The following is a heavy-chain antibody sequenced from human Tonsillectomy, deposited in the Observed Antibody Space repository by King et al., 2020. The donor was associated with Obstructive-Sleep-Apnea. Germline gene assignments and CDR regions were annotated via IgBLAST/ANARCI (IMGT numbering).Heavy chain of an antibody. D-gene: IGHD3-22*01. V-gene: IGHV1-18*01. Sequence: VQLVQSGAEVKKPGASVKVSCKASGYTFTSYGINWVRLAPGQGLEWMGWISAYNGNTNYAQKLQGRVTVTTDTSTSTAYMELRSLRSDDTAMYYCARDRREKDYYDSSGYSLGWFDPWGQGTMVTVSS. CDR1: GYTFTSYG. CDR3: ARDRREKDYYDSSGYSLGWFDP. CDR2: ISAYNGNT. J-gene: IGHJ5*02.